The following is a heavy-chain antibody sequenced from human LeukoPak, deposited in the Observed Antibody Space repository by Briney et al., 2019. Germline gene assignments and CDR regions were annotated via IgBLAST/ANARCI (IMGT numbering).Heavy chain of an antibody. V-gene: IGHV4-59*01. D-gene: IGHD2-2*01. CDR1: GGSISSYY. J-gene: IGHJ5*02. Sequence: SETLSLTCTVSGGSISSYYWSWIRQPPGNGLEWIGYIYYSGSTNYNPSLNSRGTISVYTSKNQFSLKLSSVTAADTAVYYCARDLGYCSSTSCPYPGNPFDTSGPGKLVTVSS. CDR2: IYYSGST. CDR3: ARDLGYCSSTSCPYPGNPFDT.